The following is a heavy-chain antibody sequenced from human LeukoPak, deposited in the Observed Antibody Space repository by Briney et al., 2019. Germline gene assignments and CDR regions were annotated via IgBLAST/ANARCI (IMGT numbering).Heavy chain of an antibody. Sequence: TGGSLRLSCAASGFTFSGYWMSWVRQAPGKGLDWVANIKQDGSEKYYVDSVKGRSTISRDNAKNSLYLQMNSLRAEDTAVYYCARVVLSYGGAFDIWGQGTMVTVSS. D-gene: IGHD3-16*01. V-gene: IGHV3-7*01. CDR2: IKQDGSEK. J-gene: IGHJ3*02. CDR3: ARVVLSYGGAFDI. CDR1: GFTFSGYW.